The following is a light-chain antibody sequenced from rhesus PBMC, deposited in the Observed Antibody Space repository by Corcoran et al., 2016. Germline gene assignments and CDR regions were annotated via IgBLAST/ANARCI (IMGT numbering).Light chain of an antibody. CDR1: QSVISY. V-gene: IGKV3-24*04. CDR3: LQSNNWPYS. J-gene: IGKJ2*01. Sequence: IVMTQSPATLALSPGDRATISCRASQSVISYLAWYQPKPGKAHRLLIYGAASRATGIPARFSGSGSGTEFTLTISSLEPEDVGVYFCLQSNNWPYSFGQGTKVEIK. CDR2: GAA.